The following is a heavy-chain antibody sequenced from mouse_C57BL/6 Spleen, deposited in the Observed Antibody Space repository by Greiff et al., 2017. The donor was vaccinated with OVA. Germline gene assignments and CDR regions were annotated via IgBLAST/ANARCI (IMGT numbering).Heavy chain of an antibody. CDR3: ARAATDFDV. CDR1: GYSITSGYY. D-gene: IGHD1-1*01. V-gene: IGHV3-6*01. CDR2: ISYDGSN. Sequence: EVKLVESGPGLVKPSQSLSLTCSVTGYSITSGYYWNWIRQFPGNKLEWMGYISYDGSNNYNPSLKNRISITRDTSKNQFFLKLNSVTTEDTATYYCARAATDFDVWGTGTTVTVSS. J-gene: IGHJ1*03.